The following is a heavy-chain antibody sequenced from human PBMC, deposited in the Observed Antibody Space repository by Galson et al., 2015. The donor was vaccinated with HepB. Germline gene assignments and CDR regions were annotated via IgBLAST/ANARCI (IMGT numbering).Heavy chain of an antibody. CDR3: ARGGRYYDSSGYYFDY. J-gene: IGHJ4*02. CDR2: IIPIFGTA. D-gene: IGHD3-22*01. Sequence: SVKVSCKASGGTFSSYPISWVRQAPGQGLEWMGGIIPIFGTANYAQKFQGRVTITADKSTSTAYMELSSLRSEDTAVYYCARGGRYYDSSGYYFDYWGQGTLVTVSS. V-gene: IGHV1-69*06. CDR1: GGTFSSYP.